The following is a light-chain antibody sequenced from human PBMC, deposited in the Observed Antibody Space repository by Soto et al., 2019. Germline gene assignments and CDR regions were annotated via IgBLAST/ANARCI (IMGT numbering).Light chain of an antibody. CDR2: EVS. Sequence: QSALTQPASVSGSPGQSITISCTGTSSDVGGYNYVSWYQQYPGKVPKLMIYEVSNRPSGVSNRFSGSKSDNTASLTISGLQAEDEANYYCSSYTSSNTLVFGEGTKVTVL. J-gene: IGLJ2*01. V-gene: IGLV2-14*01. CDR3: SSYTSSNTLV. CDR1: SSDVGGYNY.